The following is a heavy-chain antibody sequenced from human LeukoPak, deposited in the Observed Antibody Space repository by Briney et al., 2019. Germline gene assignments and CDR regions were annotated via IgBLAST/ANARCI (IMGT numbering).Heavy chain of an antibody. Sequence: GGSLRLSCAASGFTFSDYYMSWIRQAPGKGLEWVSYISSSGSTIYYADSVKGRFTISRDNAKNSLYLQMNSLRAEDTAVYYCARDFRDIPSYYGGSYHVDYWGQGTLVTVSS. CDR1: GFTFSDYY. V-gene: IGHV3-11*01. J-gene: IGHJ4*02. CDR3: ARDFRDIPSYYGGSYHVDY. D-gene: IGHD1-26*01. CDR2: ISSSGSTI.